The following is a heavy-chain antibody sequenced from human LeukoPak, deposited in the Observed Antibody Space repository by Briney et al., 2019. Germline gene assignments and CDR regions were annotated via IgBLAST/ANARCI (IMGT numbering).Heavy chain of an antibody. V-gene: IGHV6-1*01. CDR1: GDGVSSNSAA. D-gene: IGHD6-19*01. CDR3: ARDRGIAVAVPYYYYGMDV. CDR2: TYYRSKWYN. Sequence: SQTLSLTCAISGDGVSSNSAAWNWIRQSPSRGLEWLGRTYYRSKWYNDYAVSVKSRITINPDTSKNQFSLQLNSVTPEDTAVYYCARDRGIAVAVPYYYYGMDVWGQGTTVTVSS. J-gene: IGHJ6*02.